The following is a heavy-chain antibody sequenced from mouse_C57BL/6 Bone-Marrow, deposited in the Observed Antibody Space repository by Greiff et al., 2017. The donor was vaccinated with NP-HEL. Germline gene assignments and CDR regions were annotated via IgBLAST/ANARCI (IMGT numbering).Heavy chain of an antibody. CDR1: GFTFSDYG. V-gene: IGHV5-17*01. D-gene: IGHD2-10*01. CDR3: ASPSYYGSYYDMDY. CDR2: ISSGSSTT. J-gene: IGHJ4*01. Sequence: DVQLVESGGGLVKPGGSLKLSCAASGFTFSDYGMHWVRQAPEKGLEWVAYISSGSSTTYYADNVQGRFTISRDKSNNTLFLQMTSLRSEATGMYYCASPSYYGSYYDMDYWGQGTSVTVSS.